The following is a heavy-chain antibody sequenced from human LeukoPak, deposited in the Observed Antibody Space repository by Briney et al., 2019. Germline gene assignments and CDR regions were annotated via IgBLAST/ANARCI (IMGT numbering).Heavy chain of an antibody. Sequence: PSETLSLTCTVSGGSISSYYWSWIRQPPGKGLEWIGYIYHSGSTYYNPSLKSRVTISVDRSKNQFSLKLSSVTAADTAVYYCARDRSGYDAFDIWGQGTMVTVSS. V-gene: IGHV4-59*12. CDR3: ARDRSGYDAFDI. CDR2: IYHSGST. J-gene: IGHJ3*02. CDR1: GGSISSYY. D-gene: IGHD6-13*01.